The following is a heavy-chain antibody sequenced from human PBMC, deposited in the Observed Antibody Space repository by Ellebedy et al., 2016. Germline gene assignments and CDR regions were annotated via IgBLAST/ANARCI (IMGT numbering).Heavy chain of an antibody. CDR3: AREDKGKSDP. V-gene: IGHV1-18*01. CDR1: GYTFTNYG. Sequence: ASVKVSXXASGYTFTNYGISWVRQAPGQGLEWMGWISAYNGNTNYAQKLQGRVTMTTDTSTSTAYMELRSLRSDDTAVYYCAREDKGKSDPWGQGTLVTVSS. CDR2: ISAYNGNT. D-gene: IGHD2-15*01. J-gene: IGHJ5*02.